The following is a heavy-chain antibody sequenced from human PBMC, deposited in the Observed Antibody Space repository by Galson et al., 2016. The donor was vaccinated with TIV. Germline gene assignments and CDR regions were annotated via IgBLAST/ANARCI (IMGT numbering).Heavy chain of an antibody. CDR1: GYSFTSYH. CDR2: INPSGGSA. J-gene: IGHJ3*01. D-gene: IGHD3-22*01. Sequence: SVKVSCKASGYSFTSYHIHWVRQAPGQGLEWMGIINPSGGSASNAQKFQGRVTMTRDTSTSTVYMELSSLRSEDKAVYYCASVMSVTMIIGDSRDPFDFWGQRSMVTVS. CDR3: ASVMSVTMIIGDSRDPFDF. V-gene: IGHV1-46*03.